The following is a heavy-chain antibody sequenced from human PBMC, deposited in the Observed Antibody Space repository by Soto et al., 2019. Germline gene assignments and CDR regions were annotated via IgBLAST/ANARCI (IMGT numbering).Heavy chain of an antibody. CDR1: GDSLHIGGYY. Sequence: QVQLQESGPGLVKPSQTLSLTCSVSGDSLHIGGYYWTWIRQRPGEGLEWMGYIYYTGKTYYNPSLESRLTMSVDRSKNQFSLTLKSVTSADTAVYYWGRDLTSNANCIDPWGQGTLVTVSA. D-gene: IGHD2-2*01. V-gene: IGHV4-31*03. CDR3: GRDLTSNANCIDP. J-gene: IGHJ5*02. CDR2: IYYTGKT.